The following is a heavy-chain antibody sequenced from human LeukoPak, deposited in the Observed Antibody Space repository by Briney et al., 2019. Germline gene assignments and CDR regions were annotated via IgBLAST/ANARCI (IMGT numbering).Heavy chain of an antibody. CDR2: IYYSGST. CDR3: ARGQGDGPNWFDP. D-gene: IGHD5-24*01. Sequence: PSETLSLTCTVSGGSINSYYWSWIRQPPGKGLEWIGYIYYSGSTNYNPSLKSRVTISVDTSKNQFSLKLSSVTAADTAVYYCARGQGDGPNWFDPWGQGTLVTVSS. CDR1: GGSINSYY. J-gene: IGHJ5*02. V-gene: IGHV4-59*01.